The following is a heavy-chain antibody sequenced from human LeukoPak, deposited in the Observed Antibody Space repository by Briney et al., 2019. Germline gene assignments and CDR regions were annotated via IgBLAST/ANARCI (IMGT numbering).Heavy chain of an antibody. CDR2: IYYSGST. CDR1: GGSISSSSYY. Sequence: SETLSLTCTVSGGSISSSSYYWGWIRQPPGKGLEWIGSIYYSGSTYYNPSLKSRVTVSVDTSKNQFSLKLSSVTAADTAVYYCARAEIVVVVAATPYYYYYMDVWGKGITVTVSS. CDR3: ARAEIVVVVAATPYYYYYMDV. V-gene: IGHV4-39*07. D-gene: IGHD2-15*01. J-gene: IGHJ6*03.